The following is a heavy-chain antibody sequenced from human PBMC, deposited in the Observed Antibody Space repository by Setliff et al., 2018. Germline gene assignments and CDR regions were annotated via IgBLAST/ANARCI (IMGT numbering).Heavy chain of an antibody. CDR2: INWNGSSA. CDR3: ARVYGASVWGNYPVDY. D-gene: IGHD3-16*02. J-gene: IGHJ4*02. Sequence: GGSLRLSCEASGFTFDDYGMSWVCQVPGKGPEWGCGINWNGSSAGYVDSVRGRIAISRDNAKNSLYLQMNSLRAEDTALFFYARVYGASVWGNYPVDYWGQGTLVTGSS. CDR1: GFTFDDYG. V-gene: IGHV3-20*04.